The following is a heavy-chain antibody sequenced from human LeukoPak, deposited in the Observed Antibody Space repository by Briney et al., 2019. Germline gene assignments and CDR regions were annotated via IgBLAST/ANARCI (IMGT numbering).Heavy chain of an antibody. CDR2: IWYDGSNK. CDR1: GFTFSSYG. CDR3: ARDPGAHDYGDYGDY. J-gene: IGHJ4*02. V-gene: IGHV3-33*01. D-gene: IGHD4-17*01. Sequence: PGGSLRLSCAAPGFTFSSYGMHWVRQAPGKGLGRVAAIWYDGSNKYYADSVQGRFTISRDNSKNTLYLQMNSLRAEDTAVYYCARDPGAHDYGDYGDYWGQGTLVTVSS.